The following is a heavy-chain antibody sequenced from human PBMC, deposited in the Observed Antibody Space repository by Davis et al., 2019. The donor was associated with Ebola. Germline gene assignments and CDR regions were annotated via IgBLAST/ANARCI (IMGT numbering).Heavy chain of an antibody. CDR1: GFTFSSYG. Sequence: PGGSLRLSCAASGFTFSSYGMHWVRQAPGKGLEWVAVIWYDGSNKYYADSVKGRFTISRDNSKNTLYLQMNSLRAEDTAVYYCARESVYYDSSGYQYYFDYWGQGTLVTVSS. V-gene: IGHV3-33*01. CDR3: ARESVYYDSSGYQYYFDY. CDR2: IWYDGSNK. J-gene: IGHJ4*02. D-gene: IGHD3-22*01.